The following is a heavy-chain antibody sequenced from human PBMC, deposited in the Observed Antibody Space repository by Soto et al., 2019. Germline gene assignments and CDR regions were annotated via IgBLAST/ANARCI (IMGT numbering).Heavy chain of an antibody. J-gene: IGHJ4*02. D-gene: IGHD3-3*01. V-gene: IGHV4-34*01. Sequence: SETLSLTCAVYGGSFSGYYWNWIRQPPGKGLEWIGEINHSGSTNYNPSLKSRVTISVDTSKNQFSLKLSSVTAADTAVYYCARGRGRFLEWLKYYFDYWGQGTLATVSS. CDR2: INHSGST. CDR3: ARGRGRFLEWLKYYFDY. CDR1: GGSFSGYY.